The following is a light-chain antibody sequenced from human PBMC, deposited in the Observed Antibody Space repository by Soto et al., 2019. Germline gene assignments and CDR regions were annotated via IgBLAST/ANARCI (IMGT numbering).Light chain of an antibody. V-gene: IGLV2-8*01. J-gene: IGLJ3*02. CDR3: SSYVSSNDFYVV. CDR1: SSDVGGYNY. Sequence: QAVLTQPPSASGSPGQSVTSSCTGTSSDVGGYNYVSWYQQYPGRAPKLMLYEVTKRPSGVPDRFAGSKSGNTASLTVSGLQAEDEADYYCSSYVSSNDFYVVFGGGTELTVL. CDR2: EVT.